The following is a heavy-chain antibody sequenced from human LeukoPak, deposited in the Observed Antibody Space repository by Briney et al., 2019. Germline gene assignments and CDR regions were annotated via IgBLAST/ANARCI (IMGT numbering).Heavy chain of an antibody. V-gene: IGHV3-13*01. Sequence: GGSLRLSCAASGFTFSDYDMHWVRQATGKGLEWVSAIGTAGDTYYTVSVKGRFTISRENAKNSLYLQMNSLRAGDTAVYYCARVAKERVGGVYYFDYWGQGTLVTVSS. J-gene: IGHJ4*02. CDR3: ARVAKERVGGVYYFDY. CDR2: IGTAGDT. D-gene: IGHD1-1*01. CDR1: GFTFSDYD.